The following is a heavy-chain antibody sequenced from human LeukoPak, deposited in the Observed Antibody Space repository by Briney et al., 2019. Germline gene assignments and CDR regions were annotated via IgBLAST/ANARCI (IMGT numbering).Heavy chain of an antibody. J-gene: IGHJ4*02. D-gene: IGHD2-15*01. CDR1: GFTFSSYW. CDR3: ARAGSGGSWMLSV. V-gene: IGHV3-7*01. CDR2: IKQDGSEK. Sequence: PGGSLRLSCAASGFTFSSYWMSWVRQAPGKGLEWVANIKQDGSEKYYVDSVKGRFTISRDNAKNSLYLQMNSLRAEDTAVYYCARAGSGGSWMLSVWGQGTLVTVSS.